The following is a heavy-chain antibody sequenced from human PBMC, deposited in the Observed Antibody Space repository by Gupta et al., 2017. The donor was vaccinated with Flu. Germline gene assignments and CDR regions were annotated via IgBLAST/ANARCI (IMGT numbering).Heavy chain of an antibody. Sequence: IRQPPGKGLEWIGSIYYSGSTYYNPSLKSRVTMSVDTSKNQFSLKLSSVTAADTAMYYGARHGGGGIGNRPPSPKKASSRLNWFDPGGQGTLVTVSS. CDR3: ARHGGGGIGNRPPSPKKASSRLNWFDP. J-gene: IGHJ5*02. CDR2: IYYSGST. V-gene: IGHV4-39*01. D-gene: IGHD6-13*01.